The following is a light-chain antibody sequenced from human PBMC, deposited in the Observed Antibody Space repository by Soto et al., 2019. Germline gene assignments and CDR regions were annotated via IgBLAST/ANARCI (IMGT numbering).Light chain of an antibody. CDR1: QSVSSY. V-gene: IGKV3-11*01. Sequence: EIVLTQSPATLSLSPGERATLSCRASQSVSSYLAWYQQKPGQAPRLLIYDASNRATGIPARFSGSGSGTDFTPTISSLGPEDFAVYYCQQRSNWPPYMYTFGQGTKLEIK. J-gene: IGKJ2*01. CDR3: QQRSNWPPYMYT. CDR2: DAS.